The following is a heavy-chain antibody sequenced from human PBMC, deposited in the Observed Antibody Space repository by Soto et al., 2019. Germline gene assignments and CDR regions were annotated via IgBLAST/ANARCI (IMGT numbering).Heavy chain of an antibody. J-gene: IGHJ4*02. CDR3: ARDSHVGSGWQLTADY. CDR2: ISYDGSDK. D-gene: IGHD6-19*01. CDR1: GFTFSSYV. Sequence: QVQLVESGGGVVQPGRSLRLSCAASGFTFSSYVMHWVRQAPGKGLEWLAVISYDGSDKYYTDSVRGRFTISRDNSKNTLDLQMNSLRAEDTAVYYCARDSHVGSGWQLTADYWGQGTLVTVSS. V-gene: IGHV3-33*05.